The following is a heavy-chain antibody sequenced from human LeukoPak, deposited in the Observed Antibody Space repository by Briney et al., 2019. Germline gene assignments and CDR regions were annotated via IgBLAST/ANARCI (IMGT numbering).Heavy chain of an antibody. CDR3: ARHKYDLGELPYYFDY. V-gene: IGHV4-39*01. CDR1: GFSVGSNY. Sequence: GSLRLSCAASGFSVGSNYMTWVRQAPGKGLEWIGSIYYSGSTYYNPSLKSRITISLDTSKNQFSLKLSSVTAADTAVYYCARHKYDLGELPYYFDYWGQGALVTVSS. CDR2: IYYSGST. J-gene: IGHJ4*02. D-gene: IGHD3-16*01.